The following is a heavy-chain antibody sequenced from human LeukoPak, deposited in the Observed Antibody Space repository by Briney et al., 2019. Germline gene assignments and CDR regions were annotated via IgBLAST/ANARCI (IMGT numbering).Heavy chain of an antibody. D-gene: IGHD3-10*01. Sequence: ASVKVSCKASGGTFSSYAISWVRQAPGQGLEWMGGIIPIFGTANYAQKFQGRVTITADKSTSTAYMELSSLRSEDTAVYYCASGVRGTRGNYYYYMDVWGKGTTVTISS. CDR1: GGTFSSYA. V-gene: IGHV1-69*06. J-gene: IGHJ6*03. CDR2: IIPIFGTA. CDR3: ASGVRGTRGNYYYYMDV.